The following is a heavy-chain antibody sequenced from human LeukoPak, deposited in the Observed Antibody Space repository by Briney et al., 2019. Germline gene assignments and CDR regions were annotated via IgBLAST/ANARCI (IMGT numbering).Heavy chain of an antibody. V-gene: IGHV3-23*01. Sequence: GGSLRLSCAASGFTFSSYAMSWVRQAPGKGREGGSAISGSGRSTYYADSVKGRFTISRDNSKNTLYLQMNSLRAEDTALYYCAKDRGSSWYPNFDYWGQGTLVTVSS. D-gene: IGHD6-13*01. CDR2: ISGSGRST. CDR3: AKDRGSSWYPNFDY. CDR1: GFTFSSYA. J-gene: IGHJ4*02.